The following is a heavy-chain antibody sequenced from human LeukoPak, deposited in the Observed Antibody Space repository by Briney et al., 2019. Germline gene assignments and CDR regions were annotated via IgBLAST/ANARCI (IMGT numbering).Heavy chain of an antibody. V-gene: IGHV3-9*01. CDR1: GFTFDDHA. Sequence: GGSLRLSCAASGFTFDDHAMHWVRQAPGKALEWVSGIAWNSGSMAYADSVKGRFTISRDNAKNSLYLQMNSLRAEDTAVYYCARDRSSSLPHDAFDIWGQGTMVTVSS. CDR3: ARDRSSSLPHDAFDI. D-gene: IGHD6-13*01. CDR2: IAWNSGSM. J-gene: IGHJ3*02.